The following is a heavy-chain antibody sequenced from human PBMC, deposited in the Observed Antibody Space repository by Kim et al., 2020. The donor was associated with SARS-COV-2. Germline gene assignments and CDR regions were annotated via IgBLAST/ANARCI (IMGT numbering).Heavy chain of an antibody. CDR1: GFTFSTYW. J-gene: IGHJ4*02. V-gene: IGHV3-74*01. D-gene: IGHD6-19*01. Sequence: GGSLRLSCVASGFTFSTYWMHWVRQAPGKGPVWVSRINGDGSSIRYADFVKGRFTISRDNAKNTLFLQVNSLRAEDTAVYYCARFIEVAGIDYWGQGTLVTVSS. CDR2: INGDGSSI. CDR3: ARFIEVAGIDY.